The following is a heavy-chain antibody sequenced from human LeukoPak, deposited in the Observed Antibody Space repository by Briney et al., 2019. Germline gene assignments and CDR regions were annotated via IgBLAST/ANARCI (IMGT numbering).Heavy chain of an antibody. CDR3: ARDRFAGTIDY. CDR2: INYSGST. D-gene: IGHD3-10*01. V-gene: IGHV4-59*01. CDR1: GGSMTSYY. J-gene: IGHJ4*02. Sequence: PSETLSLTCTVSGGSMTSYYWSWIRQPPGKGLEWIGYINYSGSTNYNPSLKSRVTISVDTSNNQFSLKLNSVTAADTAVYYCARDRFAGTIDYWGPGTLVTVSS.